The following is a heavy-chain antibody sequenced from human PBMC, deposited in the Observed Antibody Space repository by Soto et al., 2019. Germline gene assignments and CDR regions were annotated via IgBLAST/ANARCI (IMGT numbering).Heavy chain of an antibody. J-gene: IGHJ4*02. Sequence: QVHLVQSGAEVKKHGASVKVSCEGSGYAFTTYGITWVRQAPGQGLEWMGWISAHNGNTNYAQKLQGRVTVTRDTSTSTAYMELRSLRSDDTAVYYCARGRYGDYWGQGPLVTVSS. D-gene: IGHD1-1*01. CDR1: GYAFTTYG. CDR2: ISAHNGNT. V-gene: IGHV1-18*01. CDR3: ARGRYGDY.